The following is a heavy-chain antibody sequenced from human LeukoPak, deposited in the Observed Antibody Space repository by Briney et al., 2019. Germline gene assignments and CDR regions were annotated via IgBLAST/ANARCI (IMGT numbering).Heavy chain of an antibody. CDR1: GFTFSSYG. J-gene: IGHJ4*02. Sequence: GGSLRLSCAASGFTFSSYGMSWVRQAPGKGLEWVSGISGSGGSTYYADSVKGRFTISRDNSKNTLYLQMNSLRAEDTAVYYCAKGSLSGGTYYFDYWGQGTLVTVSS. D-gene: IGHD2-15*01. CDR2: ISGSGGST. CDR3: AKGSLSGGTYYFDY. V-gene: IGHV3-23*01.